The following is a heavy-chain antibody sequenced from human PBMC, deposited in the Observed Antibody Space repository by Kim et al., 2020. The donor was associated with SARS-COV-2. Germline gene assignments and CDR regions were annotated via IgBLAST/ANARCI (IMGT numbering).Heavy chain of an antibody. D-gene: IGHD3-10*01. J-gene: IGHJ4*02. Sequence: PSLKSRVTISVDMSKNQFSLKLSSVTAADTAVYYCAREMVRGVIISLFEYWGQGTLVTVSS. CDR3: AREMVRGVIISLFEY. V-gene: IGHV4-59*01.